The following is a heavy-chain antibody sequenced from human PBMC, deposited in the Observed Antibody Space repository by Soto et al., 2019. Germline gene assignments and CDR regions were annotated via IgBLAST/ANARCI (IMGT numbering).Heavy chain of an antibody. Sequence: QVQLQESGPGLVKPSETLSLTCTVSSGSISGHYWSWVRQPPGKGLEWIGHIYYRGSTNYNPSLKSRVTISVDTYKNELDMKLNSVTAADTALYYCARERNSGWSDSWGQGTLVTVSS. J-gene: IGHJ5*01. V-gene: IGHV4-59*11. CDR1: SGSISGHY. CDR2: IYYRGST. D-gene: IGHD6-19*01. CDR3: ARERNSGWSDS.